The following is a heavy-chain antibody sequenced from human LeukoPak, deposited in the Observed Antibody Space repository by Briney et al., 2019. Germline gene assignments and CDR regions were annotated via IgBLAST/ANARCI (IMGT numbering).Heavy chain of an antibody. CDR3: ARDTLTFPGPNGY. CDR1: GFTFSSYS. V-gene: IGHV3-21*01. J-gene: IGHJ4*02. Sequence: GGSLRLSCAASGFTFSSYSMNWVRQAPGKGLEWVSSISSSSYIYYADSVKGRFTISRDNAKNSLYLQMNSLRAEDTAVYYCARDTLTFPGPNGYWGQGTLVTVSS. CDR2: ISSSSYI. D-gene: IGHD2-8*01.